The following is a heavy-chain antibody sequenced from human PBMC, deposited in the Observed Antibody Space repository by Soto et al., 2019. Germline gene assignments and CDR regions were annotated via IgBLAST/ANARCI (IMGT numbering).Heavy chain of an antibody. CDR2: INSDGSST. CDR1: GFTFSRYW. J-gene: IGHJ4*02. CDR3: ARGGEMTTIDY. Sequence: GGSLRLSCAASGFTFSRYWMHWVRQAPGKGLVWVSRINSDGSSTRYADSVKGRFTIYRDNAKNTLYLQMNSLRAEDTAVYYCARGGEMTTIDYWGQGTLVTVSS. D-gene: IGHD4-17*01. V-gene: IGHV3-74*01.